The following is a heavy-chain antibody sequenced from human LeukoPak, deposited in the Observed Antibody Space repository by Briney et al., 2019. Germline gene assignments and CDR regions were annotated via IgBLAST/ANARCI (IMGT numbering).Heavy chain of an antibody. Sequence: GGSLRLSCAASGFTFSSYSMNWVRQAPGKGLEWVSSISSSSYIYYADSVKGRFTISRDNAKNSLYLQMNSLRAEDTAVYYCARDMGYCSGGSCYAYFDYWGQGTLGTV. CDR2: ISSSSYI. J-gene: IGHJ4*02. V-gene: IGHV3-21*01. D-gene: IGHD2-15*01. CDR1: GFTFSSYS. CDR3: ARDMGYCSGGSCYAYFDY.